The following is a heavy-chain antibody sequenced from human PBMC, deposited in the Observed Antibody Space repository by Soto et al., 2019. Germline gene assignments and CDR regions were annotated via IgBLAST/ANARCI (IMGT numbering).Heavy chain of an antibody. CDR2: IIPMFGIG. J-gene: IGHJ6*02. CDR3: ARPYPENNFYAIDV. Sequence: QVQLVQSGAEVKMPGSSVRVSCKASGGSFSKYGISWVRQAPGQGLEWMGGIIPMFGIGNYAEKFLGRVTIPADQSTSTSHIELSSLSAENTAVYFCARPYPENNFYAIDVWGQGTKVTVS. CDR1: GGSFSKYG. V-gene: IGHV1-69*17.